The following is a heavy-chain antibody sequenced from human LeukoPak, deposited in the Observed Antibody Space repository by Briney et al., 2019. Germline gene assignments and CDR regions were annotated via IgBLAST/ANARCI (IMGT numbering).Heavy chain of an antibody. V-gene: IGHV3-7*01. D-gene: IGHD2-15*01. J-gene: IGHJ6*02. Sequence: PGGSLRLSCAASGFTFSSYWMSWVRQAPGKGLEWVADIKQMGGGKYYVNLVKGRFTISRDNSKNTLYLQMNSLRAEDTAVYYCARAAGRQNPNCSGGSCYPRSYYYGMDVWGQGTTVTVSS. CDR1: GFTFSSYW. CDR3: ARAAGRQNPNCSGGSCYPRSYYYGMDV. CDR2: IKQMGGGK.